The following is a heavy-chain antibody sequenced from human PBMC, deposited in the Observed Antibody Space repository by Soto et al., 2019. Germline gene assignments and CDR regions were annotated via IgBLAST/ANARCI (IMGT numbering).Heavy chain of an antibody. Sequence: QVQLVQSGAEVKKPGASVKVSCKASGYTFTSYGISWVRQAPGQGLEWMGWISAYNGNTNYAQKLQGRVTMTTDTSTTTSYMGLRTLRSDDTALYYCASCLCSSTSCNAYYSGMDVWGQATTVTASS. CDR1: GYTFTSYG. V-gene: IGHV1-18*01. D-gene: IGHD2-2*01. CDR3: ASCLCSSTSCNAYYSGMDV. J-gene: IGHJ6*02. CDR2: ISAYNGNT.